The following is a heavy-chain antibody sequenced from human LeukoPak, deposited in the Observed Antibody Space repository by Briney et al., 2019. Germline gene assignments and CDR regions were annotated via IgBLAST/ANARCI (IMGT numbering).Heavy chain of an antibody. CDR2: VDPEDGEA. J-gene: IGHJ1*01. D-gene: IGHD3-22*01. CDR1: GYTLTELS. Sequence: ASVKVSCKVSGYTLTELSMQWVRQAPGKGLEWMGGVDPEDGEAIYAQKFQGRVTMTEDTSTDTAYMELSSLRSEDTAVYYCARVPLSDSSGHYYPHWGQGTLVTVSS. V-gene: IGHV1-24*01. CDR3: ARVPLSDSSGHYYPH.